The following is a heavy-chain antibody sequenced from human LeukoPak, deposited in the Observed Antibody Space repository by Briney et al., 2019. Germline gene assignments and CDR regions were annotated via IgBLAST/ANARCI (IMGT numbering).Heavy chain of an antibody. CDR1: GYTFTDYD. V-gene: IGHV1-2*04. J-gene: IGHJ5*02. Sequence: GASVRVSCKSSGYTFTDYDINWVRQAPGQGLEWMGWINPNSGGTNYAQKFQGWVTMTRDTSISTAYMELSRLRSDDTAVYYCARGDSNDSKCFDPWGQGTLVTVSS. CDR3: ARGDSNDSKCFDP. CDR2: INPNSGGT. D-gene: IGHD4-11*01.